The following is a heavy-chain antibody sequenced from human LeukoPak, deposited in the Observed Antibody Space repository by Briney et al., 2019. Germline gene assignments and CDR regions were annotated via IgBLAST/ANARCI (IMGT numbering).Heavy chain of an antibody. Sequence: GASVKVSCKASGYTSTSYGISWVRQAPGQGLEWMGWISAYNGNTNYAQKLQGRVTMTTDTSTSTAYMELRSLRSDDTAVYYCARDKGSMTTVTNFDYWGQGTLVTVSS. D-gene: IGHD4-17*01. CDR2: ISAYNGNT. V-gene: IGHV1-18*04. CDR3: ARDKGSMTTVTNFDY. J-gene: IGHJ4*02. CDR1: GYTSTSYG.